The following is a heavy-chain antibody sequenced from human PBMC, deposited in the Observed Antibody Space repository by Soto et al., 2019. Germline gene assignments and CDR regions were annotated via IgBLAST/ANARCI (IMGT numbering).Heavy chain of an antibody. J-gene: IGHJ3*02. D-gene: IGHD3-16*01. CDR2: IHSDGRST. CDR3: ARGDLGAFDM. V-gene: IGHV3-74*03. Sequence: EVQLVESGGGLVQPGESLRLSCAASGFTFSYYWMHWVRQAPGKGLVWVSRIHSDGRSTTYADSVKGRFTISRDNSRNTLYLQMNSLRVEDTAVYYCARGDLGAFDMWCQGTVGTVSS. CDR1: GFTFSYYW.